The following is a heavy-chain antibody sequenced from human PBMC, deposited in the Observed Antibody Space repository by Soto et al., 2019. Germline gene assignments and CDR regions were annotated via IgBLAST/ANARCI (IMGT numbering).Heavy chain of an antibody. Sequence: QAQLQQWGTGLLKPSETLSLTCAVYGGSLSGNYWSWIRQPPGKGLEWIGETHHSGSTAYNPSLKSRVTISVDTSRNQFSLKLNSVTAADTAVYYCARTTAAIHLNYWSQGTLVTVSS. J-gene: IGHJ4*02. V-gene: IGHV4-34*01. CDR3: ARTTAAIHLNY. CDR1: GGSLSGNY. CDR2: THHSGST. D-gene: IGHD2-21*02.